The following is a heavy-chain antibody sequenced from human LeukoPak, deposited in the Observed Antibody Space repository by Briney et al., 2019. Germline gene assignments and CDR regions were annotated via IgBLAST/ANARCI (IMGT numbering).Heavy chain of an antibody. J-gene: IGHJ4*02. CDR1: GFTFDDYA. CDR3: AKGGAVVLTGFDS. D-gene: IGHD3-22*01. CDR2: ISWNSGSI. V-gene: IGHV3-9*01. Sequence: GGSLRLSCAASGFTFDDYAMHWVRQAPGKGLEWVSGISWNSGSIGYADSVKGRFTISRDNAKNSLYLQMNSLRAEDTAAYYCAKGGAVVLTGFDSWGQGTLVSVSS.